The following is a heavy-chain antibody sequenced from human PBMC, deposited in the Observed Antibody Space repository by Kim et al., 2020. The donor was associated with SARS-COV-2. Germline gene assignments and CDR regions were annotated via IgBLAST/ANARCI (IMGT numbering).Heavy chain of an antibody. V-gene: IGHV4-39*01. CDR2: ISYSGST. CDR3: ARSLGAGPSTIFGVVIRQDAFDV. CDR1: GGSISSSSYY. J-gene: IGHJ3*01. Sequence: SETLSLTCTVSGGSISSSSYYWGWIRQPPGKGLEWIGSISYSGSTYYNPSLKCRFTISVDTSKNQFSLKLSSVTAADTAVYYCARSLGAGPSTIFGVVIRQDAFDVWGQGTMVTVSS. D-gene: IGHD3-3*01.